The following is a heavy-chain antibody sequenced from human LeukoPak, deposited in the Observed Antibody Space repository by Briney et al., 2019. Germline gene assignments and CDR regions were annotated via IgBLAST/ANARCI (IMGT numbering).Heavy chain of an antibody. CDR3: AGGVNDAFDI. Sequence: ASVKVSCKASGGIFSSYAISWVRQAPGQGLEWMGRIIPIFGIANYAQKFQGRVTITADKSTSTAYMELGSLRSEDTAVYYCAGGVNDAFDIWGQGTMVTVSS. CDR1: GGIFSSYA. V-gene: IGHV1-69*04. J-gene: IGHJ3*02. CDR2: IIPIFGIA.